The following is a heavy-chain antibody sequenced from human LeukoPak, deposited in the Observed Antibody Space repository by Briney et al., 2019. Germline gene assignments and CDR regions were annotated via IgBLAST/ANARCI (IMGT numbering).Heavy chain of an antibody. CDR2: ISPNSGGT. CDR3: ARTAATVTPRLDAFDI. J-gene: IGHJ3*02. D-gene: IGHD4-17*01. Sequence: ASVKVSCKASGYTFTGYYMHWVRQAPGQGLEWMGRISPNSGGTNYAQKFQGRVTMTRDTSISTAYMELSRLRSDDTAAYYCARTAATVTPRLDAFDIWGQGTMVTVSS. V-gene: IGHV1-2*06. CDR1: GYTFTGYY.